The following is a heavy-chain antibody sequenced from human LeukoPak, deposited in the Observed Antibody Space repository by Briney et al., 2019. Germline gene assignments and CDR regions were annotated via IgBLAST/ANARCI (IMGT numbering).Heavy chain of an antibody. V-gene: IGHV3-33*01. CDR1: GFTFSSYG. J-gene: IGHJ6*02. CDR2: IWYDGSNK. Sequence: GGSLRLSCAASGFTFSSYGMHWVRQAPGKGLEWVAVIWYDGSNKYYADSVKGRFTISRDNSKNTLYLQMNSLRAEDTAVYYCARDGSSWSFFGEAYYGMDVWGQGTTVTVSS. CDR3: ARDGSSWSFFGEAYYGMDV. D-gene: IGHD6-13*01.